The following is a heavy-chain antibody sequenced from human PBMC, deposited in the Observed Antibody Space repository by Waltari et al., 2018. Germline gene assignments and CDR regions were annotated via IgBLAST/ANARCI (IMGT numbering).Heavy chain of an antibody. Sequence: VESGGSVIQPGRSLRISCAASGFAFSSSSMHWVRQAPGKGLEWVAVITYDGDEKYYADSVKGRFTISRDNSKNTVLLQMDRLTTEDTATYYCARGAGATERYYFAFWGQGTLVTVSS. CDR1: GFAFSSSS. CDR3: ARGAGATERYYFAF. D-gene: IGHD1-26*01. CDR2: ITYDGDEK. V-gene: IGHV3-30*04. J-gene: IGHJ4*02.